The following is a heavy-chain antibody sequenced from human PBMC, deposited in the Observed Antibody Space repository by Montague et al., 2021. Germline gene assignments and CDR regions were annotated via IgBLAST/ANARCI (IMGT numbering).Heavy chain of an antibody. D-gene: IGHD5-18*01. Sequence: SLRLSCAVSGFSFSDYGMHWVRQAPGKGLEWVAVTSYDGTNKHYADSVKGRFTISRDNSKNTLHVQMNGLRAEDTAVYFCAKDRGYGSGWGAFYAMDVWGQGTTVIVSS. J-gene: IGHJ6*02. CDR1: GFSFSDYG. V-gene: IGHV3-30*18. CDR3: AKDRGYGSGWGAFYAMDV. CDR2: TSYDGTNK.